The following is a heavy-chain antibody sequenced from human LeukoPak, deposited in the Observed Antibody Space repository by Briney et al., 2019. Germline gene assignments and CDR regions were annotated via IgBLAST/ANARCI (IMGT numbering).Heavy chain of an antibody. J-gene: IGHJ4*02. V-gene: IGHV3-43*02. CDR1: GFTFDDYA. D-gene: IGHD6-19*01. CDR3: AKDQGSSGWTRPFDY. Sequence: GGSLRLSCAASGFTFDDYAMHWVRQAPGKGLEWVSLISGDGGSTYYADSVKGRFTISRDNSKNSLYLQMNSLRIEDTALYYCAKDQGSSGWTRPFDYWGQGTLVTVSS. CDR2: ISGDGGST.